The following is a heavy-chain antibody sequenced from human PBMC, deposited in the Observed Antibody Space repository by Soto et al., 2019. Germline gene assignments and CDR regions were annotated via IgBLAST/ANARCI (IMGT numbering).Heavy chain of an antibody. J-gene: IGHJ4*02. CDR2: INPKTGST. D-gene: IGHD6-6*01. V-gene: IGHV1-2*02. Sequence: QVQLVQSGAEVKMPGASVKVSCKASGYTFTDYYVHWVRQAPGQGLEWVAWINPKTGSTHYAQKFQRRVTMTRDTSINTAYMEVTSLTSDDTAVYYCARTPESAHHDYWGQGTLVTVSS. CDR1: GYTFTDYY. CDR3: ARTPESAHHDY.